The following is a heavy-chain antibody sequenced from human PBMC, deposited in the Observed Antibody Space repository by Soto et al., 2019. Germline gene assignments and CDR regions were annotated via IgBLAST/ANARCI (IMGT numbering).Heavy chain of an antibody. V-gene: IGHV4-61*01. Sequence: LSLTCTVSGGSVSSGSYYWSWIRQPPGKGLEWIGYIYYSGSTNYNPSLKSRVTISVDTSKNQFSLKLSSVTAADTAVYYCARGGYSYGYWWFDPWGQGTLVTVSS. D-gene: IGHD5-18*01. J-gene: IGHJ5*02. CDR2: IYYSGST. CDR1: GGSVSSGSYY. CDR3: ARGGYSYGYWWFDP.